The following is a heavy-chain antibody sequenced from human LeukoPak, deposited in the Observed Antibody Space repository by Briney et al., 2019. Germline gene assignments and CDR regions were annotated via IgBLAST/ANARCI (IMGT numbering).Heavy chain of an antibody. CDR3: TTVDYGDLTPAASSDY. J-gene: IGHJ4*02. V-gene: IGHV3-15*01. Sequence: GGSLRLSCAASGFSLSKVWMSWVRQAPGKGLEWVGHIKTKTDGGTTEYAAPVRGRFTISKDDSEDTLYLQMNSLKTEDTAVYYCTTVDYGDLTPAASSDYWGQGTLVTVSS. D-gene: IGHD4-17*01. CDR1: GFSLSKVW. CDR2: IKTKTDGGTT.